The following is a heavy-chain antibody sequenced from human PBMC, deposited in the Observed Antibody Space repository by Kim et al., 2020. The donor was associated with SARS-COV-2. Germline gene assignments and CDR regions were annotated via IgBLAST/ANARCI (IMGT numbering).Heavy chain of an antibody. D-gene: IGHD4-17*01. J-gene: IGHJ3*02. CDR3: ARLTYGGNSPIKSWYAFDI. CDR2: IYYSGST. V-gene: IGHV4-39*01. CDR1: GGSISSSSYY. Sequence: SETLSLTCTVSGGSISSSSYYWGWIRQPPGRGLEWIGNIYYSGSTYSNPSLKSRVTISVDTSKTQFSLKLSSVTAADTAVYYCARLTYGGNSPIKSWYAFDIWGQGTMVTVSS.